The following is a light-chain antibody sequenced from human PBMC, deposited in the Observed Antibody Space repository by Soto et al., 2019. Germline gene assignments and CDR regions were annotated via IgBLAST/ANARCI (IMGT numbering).Light chain of an antibody. Sequence: QSALTQPPSVSGSPGQSVTISCTGTSSDVGSSNGVSWYQQPPGTAPKLMIYDVSNRPSGAPDRFSGSKSGNTASLTISGLQAEDEADYYCSSYTSTSTYVFGTGTKAPS. J-gene: IGLJ1*01. CDR1: SSDVGSSNG. V-gene: IGLV2-18*02. CDR3: SSYTSTSTYV. CDR2: DVS.